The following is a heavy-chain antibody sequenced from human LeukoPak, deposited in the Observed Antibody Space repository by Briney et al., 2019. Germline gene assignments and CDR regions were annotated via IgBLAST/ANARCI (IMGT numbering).Heavy chain of an antibody. D-gene: IGHD2-21*02. V-gene: IGHV4-59*01. CDR3: ARQMAVTHDY. J-gene: IGHJ4*02. CDR2: IYYSGST. Sequence: SETLSLTCTVSGGSISSYYWSWIRQPPGKGLEWIGYIYYSGSTNYNPSLKSRVTISVDTSKNQFSLKLSSVTAADTAVYYCARQMAVTHDYWGQGTLVTVSS. CDR1: GGSISSYY.